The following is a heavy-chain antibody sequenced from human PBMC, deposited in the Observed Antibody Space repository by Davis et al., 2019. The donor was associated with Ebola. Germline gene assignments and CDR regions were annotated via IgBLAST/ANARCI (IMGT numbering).Heavy chain of an antibody. CDR3: AIEGQWLEYFDY. V-gene: IGHV1-24*01. CDR2: FDPEDGET. D-gene: IGHD6-19*01. J-gene: IGHJ4*02. Sequence: ASVKVSCKISGRTLIQLPMHWVRQAPGKGLEWMGHFDPEDGETISAQKFLGRVTMTADISTDTAYMELSSLTSDDSAVYYCAIEGQWLEYFDYWGQGTLVTVSS. CDR1: GRTLIQLP.